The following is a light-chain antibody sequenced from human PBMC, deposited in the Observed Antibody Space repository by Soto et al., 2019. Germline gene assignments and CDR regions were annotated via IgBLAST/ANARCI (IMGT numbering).Light chain of an antibody. CDR2: DVS. CDR1: QSISSW. CDR3: QQYSSFSWT. Sequence: DIQMTQTTSTLSASVGDRVTITCRASQSISSWLAWYQQKPGKAPKFLIYDVSTLDSGVPSRFSGSGSGTEFTLTISGLQPDDFATYYCQQYSSFSWTFGQGTKVDI. J-gene: IGKJ1*01. V-gene: IGKV1-5*01.